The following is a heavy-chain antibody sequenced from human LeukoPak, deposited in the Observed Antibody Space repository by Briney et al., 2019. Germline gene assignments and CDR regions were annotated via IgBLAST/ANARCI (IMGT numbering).Heavy chain of an antibody. CDR3: AKARLTDSSGWYPYFDY. D-gene: IGHD6-19*01. CDR2: LSGRGGST. CDR1: GFTFSTYA. Sequence: PGGSLRLSCAASGFTFSTYAMSWVRQAPGKGLEWVSTLSGRGGSTYYADSVKGRFTISRDNSKNTLYLLINSLRAEDTAVYYCAKARLTDSSGWYPYFDYWGQGTLVTVSS. V-gene: IGHV3-23*01. J-gene: IGHJ4*02.